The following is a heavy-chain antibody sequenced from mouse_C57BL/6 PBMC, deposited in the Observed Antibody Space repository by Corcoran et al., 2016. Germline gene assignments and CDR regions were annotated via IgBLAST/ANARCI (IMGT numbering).Heavy chain of an antibody. CDR3: ASYYYGNLDY. J-gene: IGHJ2*01. CDR2: INTYSGVP. CDR1: GYTFTTYG. Sequence: QIQLVQSGPELKKPGETVKISCKASGYTFTTYGMSWVKQAPGKGLKWMGWINTYSGVPTYADDFKGRFAFSLETSASTAYLQINNLKNEDTATYFCASYYYGNLDYWGQGTTLTVSS. D-gene: IGHD1-1*01. V-gene: IGHV9-3*01.